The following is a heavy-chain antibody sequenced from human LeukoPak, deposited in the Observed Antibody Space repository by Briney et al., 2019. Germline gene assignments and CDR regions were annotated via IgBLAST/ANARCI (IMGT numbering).Heavy chain of an antibody. J-gene: IGHJ4*02. V-gene: IGHV3-74*01. CDR2: INSDGSIT. CDR1: GFNFSNYS. CDR3: AKIDAY. Sequence: GGSLRLSCAASGFNFSNYSMNWVRQAPGKGLVWVSRINSDGSITNYADSVKGRFTISRDNAKNTLYLQMSSLRAEDTAVYYCAKIDAYWGQGTLVTVSS.